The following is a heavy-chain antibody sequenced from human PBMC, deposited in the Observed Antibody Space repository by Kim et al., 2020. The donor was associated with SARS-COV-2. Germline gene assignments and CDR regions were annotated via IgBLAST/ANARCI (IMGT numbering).Heavy chain of an antibody. CDR2: IRSKVSGYAT. J-gene: IGHJ4*02. Sequence: GASLRLSCAASGFTFSGSAMHWVRQASGKGLEWVGRIRSKVSGYATAYAASVKGRFTISRDDSKNTAYLQMNSLKTEDTAVYYCSRHPEYWGQGTLVTVS. CDR1: GFTFSGSA. V-gene: IGHV3-73*01. CDR3: SRHPEY.